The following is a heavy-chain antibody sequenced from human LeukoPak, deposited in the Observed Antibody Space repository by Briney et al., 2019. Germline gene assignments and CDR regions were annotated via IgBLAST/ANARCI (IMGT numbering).Heavy chain of an antibody. CDR3: ATRPITAPAGLH. J-gene: IGHJ4*02. CDR1: GYTFPSYF. Sequence: ASVKVSCKASGYTFPSYFMHWVRQAPGQGLEWMGIISPTGGSTTYAQKFQGRVTMTTDTSTGTAYMELRSLRSDDTAVYYCATRPITAPAGLHWGQGTLVTVSS. CDR2: ISPTGGST. D-gene: IGHD6-6*01. V-gene: IGHV1-46*01.